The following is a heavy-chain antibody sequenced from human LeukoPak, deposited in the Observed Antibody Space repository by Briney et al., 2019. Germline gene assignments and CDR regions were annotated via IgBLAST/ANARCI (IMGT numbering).Heavy chain of an antibody. CDR2: IYHSGST. Sequence: SETLSLTCAVSGGSISSGNWWSWVRQPPGKGLDWIGEIYHSGSTNYNPSLKSRVTISVDKSKNQFSLKLNSVTAADTAVYYCARETLRYSGSYRAFDIWGQGTMVTVSS. CDR3: ARETLRYSGSYRAFDI. V-gene: IGHV4-4*02. J-gene: IGHJ3*02. D-gene: IGHD1-26*01. CDR1: GGSISSGNW.